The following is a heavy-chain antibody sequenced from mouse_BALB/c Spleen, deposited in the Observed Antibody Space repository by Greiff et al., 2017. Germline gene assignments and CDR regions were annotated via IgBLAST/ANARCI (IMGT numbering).Heavy chain of an antibody. Sequence: LVESGPELVKPGASVKISCKASGYTFTDYYINWVKQKPGQGLEWIGWIYPGSGNTKYNEKFKGKATLTVDTSSSTAYMQLSSLTSEDTAVYFCARGNYGNFYAMDYWGQGTSVTVSS. CDR1: GYTFTDYY. CDR3: ARGNYGNFYAMDY. CDR2: IYPGSGNT. J-gene: IGHJ4*01. D-gene: IGHD2-1*01. V-gene: IGHV1-84*02.